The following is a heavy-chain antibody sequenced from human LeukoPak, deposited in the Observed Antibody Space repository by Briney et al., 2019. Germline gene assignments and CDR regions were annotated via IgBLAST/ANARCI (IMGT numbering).Heavy chain of an antibody. V-gene: IGHV1-8*03. Sequence: ASVKVSCKASGYTFTSYDINWVRQATGQGLEWMGWMNPNSGNTGYAQKFQGRVTITRNTSISTAYMELSSLRSEDTAVYYCARAEITSDGYNSAFDVWGQGTMVTVSS. J-gene: IGHJ3*01. CDR1: GYTFTSYD. D-gene: IGHD5-24*01. CDR3: ARAEITSDGYNSAFDV. CDR2: MNPNSGNT.